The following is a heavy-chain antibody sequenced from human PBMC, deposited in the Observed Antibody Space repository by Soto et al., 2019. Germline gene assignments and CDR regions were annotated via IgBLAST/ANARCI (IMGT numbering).Heavy chain of an antibody. J-gene: IGHJ4*02. D-gene: IGHD5-12*01. Sequence: QVQLVQSGGELRKPGASVKVSCKASGYTFTDDSITWVRQAPGQGLEWMGWINTDTGATRSTQKFQDRVTMTTDTSTSTAYLVLTGLRSDDTAIYYCARGGGYAVDFWGQGTLVAVSS. CDR2: INTDTGAT. CDR3: ARGGGYAVDF. V-gene: IGHV1-18*01. CDR1: GYTFTDDS.